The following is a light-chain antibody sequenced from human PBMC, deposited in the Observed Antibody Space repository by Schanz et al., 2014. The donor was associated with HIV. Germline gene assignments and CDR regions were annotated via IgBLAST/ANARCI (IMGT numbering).Light chain of an antibody. J-gene: IGLJ1*01. CDR1: SSDVGGYNY. CDR2: EVN. Sequence: QSALTQPRSVSGSPGQSVTISCTGTSSDVGGYNYASWYQQHPGKAPKLMIYEVNKRPSGVSNRFSGSKSGNTATLTISGLQAEDEADYYCCSYASGSTPLFVFGTGTKLTVL. V-gene: IGLV2-11*01. CDR3: CSYASGSTPLFV.